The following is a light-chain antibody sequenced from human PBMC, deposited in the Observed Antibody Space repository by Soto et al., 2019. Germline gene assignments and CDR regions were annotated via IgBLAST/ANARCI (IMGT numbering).Light chain of an antibody. Sequence: QSVLTQPPSASGTPGQRVTISCSGSSSNIGSNTVNWYQQLPGTAPKLLIYSNNQRPSGVPDRFSGSKSGISASPAISGLQSEDEADYYCAAWDDSLNGYVFGTGTKVTVL. CDR1: SSNIGSNT. V-gene: IGLV1-44*01. J-gene: IGLJ1*01. CDR3: AAWDDSLNGYV. CDR2: SNN.